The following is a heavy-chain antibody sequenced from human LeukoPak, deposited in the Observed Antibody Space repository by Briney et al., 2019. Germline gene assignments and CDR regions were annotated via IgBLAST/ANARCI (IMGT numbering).Heavy chain of an antibody. CDR2: IYYSGST. D-gene: IGHD3-10*01. CDR1: GGSISSGGYY. CDR3: ARDMGRVGWFDP. J-gene: IGHJ5*02. V-gene: IGHV4-31*03. Sequence: SQTLSLTCTVSGGSISSGGYYWSWIRQHPGKGLEWIGYIYYSGSTYYNPSLKSRVTISVDTSKNQFSLKLSSVTAADPAVYYCARDMGRVGWFDPWAREPWSPSPQ.